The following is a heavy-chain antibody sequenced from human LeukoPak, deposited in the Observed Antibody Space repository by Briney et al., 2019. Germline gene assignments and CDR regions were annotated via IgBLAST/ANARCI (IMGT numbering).Heavy chain of an antibody. D-gene: IGHD3-10*01. J-gene: IGHJ4*02. CDR3: ARGRSVNYFGQDY. Sequence: ASVKVSCKASGYTFTGYYMHWVRQAPGQGLEWMGWINPNSGDTNYAQNFQGRVTMTRDTSINTAYMDLSSLTSDDTAVYFCARGRSVNYFGQDYWGQGTLVTVSS. V-gene: IGHV1-2*02. CDR2: INPNSGDT. CDR1: GYTFTGYY.